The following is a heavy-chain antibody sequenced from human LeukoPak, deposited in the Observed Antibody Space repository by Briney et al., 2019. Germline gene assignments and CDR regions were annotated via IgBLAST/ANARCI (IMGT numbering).Heavy chain of an antibody. CDR2: IKQDGSEK. V-gene: IGHV3-7*01. CDR3: ARDRIGYTDY. Sequence: GGSLRLSCAASGFTFSSFWMTWVRQAPGKGLEWVANIKQDGSEKNYVDSVKGRFTISRDNAKNSLCLQMNSLRAEDTAVYYCARDRIGYTDYWGQGTLVTVSS. CDR1: GFTFSSFW. J-gene: IGHJ4*02. D-gene: IGHD5-12*01.